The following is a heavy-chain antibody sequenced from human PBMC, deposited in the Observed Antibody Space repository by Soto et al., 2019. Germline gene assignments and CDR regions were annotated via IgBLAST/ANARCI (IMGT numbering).Heavy chain of an antibody. Sequence: GGSLRLSCAASGFTFSSYGMHWVRQAPGKGLEWVAVIWYDGSNKYYADSVKGRFTISRDNSKNTLYLQMNSLRAEDTAVYYCARDNDSSGYYSFDWGQGTLVTVSS. D-gene: IGHD3-22*01. CDR3: ARDNDSSGYYSFD. CDR1: GFTFSSYG. CDR2: IWYDGSNK. J-gene: IGHJ4*02. V-gene: IGHV3-33*01.